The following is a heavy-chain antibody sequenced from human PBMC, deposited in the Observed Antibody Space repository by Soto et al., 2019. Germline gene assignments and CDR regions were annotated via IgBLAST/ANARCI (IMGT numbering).Heavy chain of an antibody. J-gene: IGHJ6*02. V-gene: IGHV5-10-1*01. CDR1: GYNFITDW. CDR2: IDPTDSYT. CDR3: ARLSRASFALDV. Sequence: PGESLKISCKGSGYNFITDWISWVRQMPGKGLGWMGRIDPTDSYTKYSPSFEGHVTISADKSISTAYLQWSSLKASDSAVYYCARLSRASFALDVWGQGTTVTVSS. D-gene: IGHD3-16*01.